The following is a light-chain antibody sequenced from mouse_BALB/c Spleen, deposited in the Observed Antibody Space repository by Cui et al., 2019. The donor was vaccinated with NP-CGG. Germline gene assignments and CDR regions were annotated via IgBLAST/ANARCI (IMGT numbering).Light chain of an antibody. CDR3: PLWYSNHWV. V-gene: IGLV1*01. J-gene: IGLJ1*01. Sequence: QPVLTQESALTTSPGEKVTLTFRSSTGAVTTGNYANWVQEKPDHLFTGLIGGTNNRAPSVPARFSGSLIGDKAALTTPGAQTEDEAIYFCPLWYSNHWVFGGGTKLTVL. CDR1: TGAVTTGNY. CDR2: GTN.